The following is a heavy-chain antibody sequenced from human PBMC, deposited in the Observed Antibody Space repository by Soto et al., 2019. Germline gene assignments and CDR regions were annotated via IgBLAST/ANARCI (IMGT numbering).Heavy chain of an antibody. J-gene: IGHJ6*02. D-gene: IGHD6-6*01. CDR1: GFTFGTYE. CDR2: LSRSGSII. CDR3: ASDPSLSSSSYRSNYYGMDV. Sequence: EVQLVESGGGLVQPGGSLRLSCAASGFTFGTYEMNWVRQAPGKGLEWVSYLSRSGSIIYYADSVKGRFTISRDNAKHSLYLQLNSLTAEDTAIYYCASDPSLSSSSYRSNYYGMDVWGQGTKVTVSS. V-gene: IGHV3-48*03.